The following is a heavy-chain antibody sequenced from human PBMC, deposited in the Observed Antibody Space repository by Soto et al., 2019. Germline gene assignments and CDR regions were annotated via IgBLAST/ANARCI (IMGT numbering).Heavy chain of an antibody. J-gene: IGHJ6*04. CDR2: ISYDGSNK. CDR1: GFTFRNYA. V-gene: IGHV3-30*18. D-gene: IGHD1-26*01. Sequence: GGSLRLSCAASGFTFRNYAMHWVRQAPGKGLEWVGAISYDGSNKYYADFVKGRFTISRDNTKNTLYLQMNSLRVEDTAVYYCAKELSGTYYGPKFYSGMEVWGKGTTVTAPQ. CDR3: AKELSGTYYGPKFYSGMEV.